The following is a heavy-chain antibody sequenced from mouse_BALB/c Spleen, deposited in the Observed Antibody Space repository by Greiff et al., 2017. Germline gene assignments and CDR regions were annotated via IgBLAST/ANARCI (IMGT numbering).Heavy chain of an antibody. Sequence: QVQLQQSGAELARPGASVKLSCKASGYTFTSYWMQWVKQRPGQGLEWIGAIYPGDGDTRYTQKFKGKATLTADKSSSTAYMQLSSLASEDSAVYYCAREGMITSAMDYWGQGTSVTVSA. J-gene: IGHJ4*01. CDR3: AREGMITSAMDY. CDR1: GYTFTSYW. V-gene: IGHV1-87*01. CDR2: IYPGDGDT. D-gene: IGHD2-4*01.